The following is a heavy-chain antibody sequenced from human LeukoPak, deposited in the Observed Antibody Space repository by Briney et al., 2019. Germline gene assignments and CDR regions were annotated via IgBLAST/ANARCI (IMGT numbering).Heavy chain of an antibody. CDR2: ISTSGTTI. V-gene: IGHV3-48*01. D-gene: IGHD2-2*01. CDR1: GLTFSTYS. CDR3: ARARYCSSTSCFLDY. Sequence: GGSLRLSCAASGLTFSTYSMNWVRQAPGKGLEWVPYISTSGTTIYYADSVKGRFTISRDNAKNSLYLQMNSLRAEDTALYYCARARYCSSTSCFLDYWGQGTLVTVSS. J-gene: IGHJ4*02.